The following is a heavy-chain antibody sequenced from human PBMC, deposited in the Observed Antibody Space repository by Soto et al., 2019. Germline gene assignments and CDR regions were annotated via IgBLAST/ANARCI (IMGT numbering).Heavy chain of an antibody. CDR2: IYHSGST. J-gene: IGHJ6*02. V-gene: IGHV4-4*02. D-gene: IGHD6-19*01. CDR1: GGSISSSHW. Sequence: QVQLQESGPGLVKPSGTLSLTCTVSGGSISSSHWWSWVRQPPGKGLEWIGEIYHSGSTNYNPSLKRRVTISVYKSKNQFSLKLTAVTAADTAVYYCARSRGRDGVDVWGQGTTVTVSS. CDR3: ARSRGRDGVDV.